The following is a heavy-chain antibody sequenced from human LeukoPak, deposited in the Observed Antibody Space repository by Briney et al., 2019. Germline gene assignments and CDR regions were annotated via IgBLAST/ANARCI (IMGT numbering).Heavy chain of an antibody. V-gene: IGHV3-23*01. D-gene: IGHD3-22*01. CDR3: ARKYYYDRSAYYAFDF. Sequence: KPGGSLRLPCAASGFTFSSYAMSWVRQAPGEGLEWVSGITGTGGSTFYADSVKGFTISRDNSKNTLYLQMNSLRAEDTAVYYCARKYYYDRSAYYAFDFWGQGTLVTVSS. CDR1: GFTFSSYA. CDR2: ITGTGGST. J-gene: IGHJ3*01.